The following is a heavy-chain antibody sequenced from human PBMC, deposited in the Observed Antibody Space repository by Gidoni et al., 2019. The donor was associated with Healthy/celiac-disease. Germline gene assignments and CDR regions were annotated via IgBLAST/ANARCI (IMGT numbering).Heavy chain of an antibody. V-gene: IGHV3-33*01. J-gene: IGHJ6*02. CDR2: IWYDGSNK. CDR1: AVTFSSYG. Sequence: QVQLVESGGGVVQPGRSLRPSCAASAVTFSSYGMHWVRQAPGKGLEWVAVIWYDGSNKYYADSVKGRFTISRDNSKNTLYLQMNSLRAEDTAVYYCARDPRDADYYYGMDVWGQGTTVTVSS. CDR3: ARDPRDADYYYGMDV.